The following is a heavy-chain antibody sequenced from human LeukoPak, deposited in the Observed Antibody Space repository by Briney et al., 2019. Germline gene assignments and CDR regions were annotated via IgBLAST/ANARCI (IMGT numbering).Heavy chain of an antibody. D-gene: IGHD6-13*01. CDR1: GYSFTSYW. CDR2: IYPGDSDT. Sequence: GESLKISCKGSGYSFTSYWIGWVRQMPGKGLEWMGIIYPGDSDTRYSPSFQGQVTISADKSISTAYLQWSSLKASDTAMFYCTRRLSSNWYYFDSWGQGTLVTVSS. V-gene: IGHV5-51*01. J-gene: IGHJ4*02. CDR3: TRRLSSNWYYFDS.